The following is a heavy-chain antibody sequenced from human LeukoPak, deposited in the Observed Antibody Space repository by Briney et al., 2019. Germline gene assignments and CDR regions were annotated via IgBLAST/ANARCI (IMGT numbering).Heavy chain of an antibody. CDR3: AEDDLHGDSVIRPGGC. CDR1: GFTFSRYG. D-gene: IGHD4-17*01. V-gene: IGHV3-30*02. J-gene: IGHJ4*02. CDR2: IRYDGSNK. Sequence: GGSLRLSCAASGFTFSRYGMHWVRQAPGKGLEWVAFIRYDGSNKYYADSVKGRFTISRDNSKNTLYLQMNSLRAEDTAVYYCAEDDLHGDSVIRPGGCWGQGTLVTVSS.